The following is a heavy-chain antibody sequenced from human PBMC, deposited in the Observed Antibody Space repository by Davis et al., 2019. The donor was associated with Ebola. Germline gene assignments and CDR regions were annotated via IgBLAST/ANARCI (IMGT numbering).Heavy chain of an antibody. D-gene: IGHD3-22*01. Sequence: GGSLRLSCAASGFPFSTYTMNWVRQTPGKGLEWVSSISSSGSHISYADSVRGRFTISRDNINNSLYLQMNSLGGEDTAVYFCARLDFYDSYSWGQGTQVTVSS. CDR2: ISSSGSHI. J-gene: IGHJ4*02. V-gene: IGHV3-21*01. CDR1: GFPFSTYT. CDR3: ARLDFYDSYS.